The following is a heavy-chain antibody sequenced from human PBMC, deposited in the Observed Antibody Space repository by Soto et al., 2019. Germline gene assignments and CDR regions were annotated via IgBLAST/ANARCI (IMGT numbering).Heavy chain of an antibody. CDR2: IYYSGST. V-gene: IGHV4-31*03. CDR3: ASHCSGGSCYPFDY. D-gene: IGHD2-15*01. Sequence: SETLSLTCTVSGGSISSGGYYWSWIRQHPGKGLEWIGYIYYSGSTYYNPSLKSRVTISVDTSKNQFSLKLSSVTAADTAVYYCASHCSGGSCYPFDYWGQGTLVTVSS. CDR1: GGSISSGGYY. J-gene: IGHJ4*02.